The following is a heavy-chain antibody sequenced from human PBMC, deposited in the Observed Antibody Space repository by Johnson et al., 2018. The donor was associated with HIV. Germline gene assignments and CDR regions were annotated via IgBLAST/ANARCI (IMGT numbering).Heavy chain of an antibody. D-gene: IGHD3-10*01. V-gene: IGHV3-11*01. Sequence: VQLVESGGGLVKPGGSLRLSCAASGFTFSDYYMSWIRQAPGKGLEWVSYNASSDSPIYYADPVKCRFTISRGNSKNTLYLQMNSLRAEDTAVYYCARDTPGGQSWFRENKYAFDIWGQGTMVTVPS. CDR3: ARDTPGGQSWFRENKYAFDI. CDR2: NASSDSPI. CDR1: GFTFSDYY. J-gene: IGHJ3*02.